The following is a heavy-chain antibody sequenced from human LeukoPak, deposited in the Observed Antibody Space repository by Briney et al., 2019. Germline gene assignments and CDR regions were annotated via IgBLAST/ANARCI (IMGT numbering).Heavy chain of an antibody. Sequence: GRSLRLSCAASGFTFSSYAMNWVRQAPGKGLEWVAFISYDGSNKYYADSVKGRFTISRDSSKNTLYLQMNSLRAEDTAVYYCARAAYDNSGYLTLWGQGTLVTVSS. CDR3: ARAAYDNSGYLTL. CDR1: GFTFSSYA. CDR2: ISYDGSNK. J-gene: IGHJ4*02. D-gene: IGHD3-22*01. V-gene: IGHV3-30-3*01.